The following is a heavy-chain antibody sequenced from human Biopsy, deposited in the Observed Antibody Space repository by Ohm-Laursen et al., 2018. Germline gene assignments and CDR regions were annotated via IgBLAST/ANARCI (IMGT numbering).Heavy chain of an antibody. CDR1: GGAFRSHT. Sequence: PSVSPSRPAQGGAFRSHTITWVRQAPGQGLEWVGNTTPVFGVVNYARKLQGRVTITADESMAIGHLEVSSLRVDDPAVYYWATGLDGLTGTTSLDDWGQGTLVIVSP. CDR2: TTPVFGVV. V-gene: IGHV1-69*13. J-gene: IGHJ4*02. CDR3: ATGLDGLTGTTSLDD. D-gene: IGHD1-7*01.